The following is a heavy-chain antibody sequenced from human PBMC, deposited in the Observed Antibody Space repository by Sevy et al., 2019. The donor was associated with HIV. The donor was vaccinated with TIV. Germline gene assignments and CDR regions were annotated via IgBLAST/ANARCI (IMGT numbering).Heavy chain of an antibody. Sequence: GGSLRLSCVASEFIFSSHAVSWVRQAPGKGLEWVSAISGDGENTHYADSVRGRFTISRDNFKNTLYLQMNSLRAEATALYYCARDGRGISAFDIWGPGTMVTVSS. D-gene: IGHD3-3*02. CDR1: EFIFSSHA. J-gene: IGHJ3*02. V-gene: IGHV3-23*01. CDR2: ISGDGENT. CDR3: ARDGRGISAFDI.